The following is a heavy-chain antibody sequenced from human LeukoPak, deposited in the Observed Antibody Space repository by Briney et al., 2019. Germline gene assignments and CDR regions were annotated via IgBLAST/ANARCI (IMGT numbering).Heavy chain of an antibody. Sequence: PSETLSLTCTVSGGSISSYYGSWIRQPAGKGLEWIGRIYTSGSTNYNRSLKSRVTMSVDTSKNQFSLKLSSVTAADTAVYYCARDRITMIVVGEENAFDIWGQGTMVTVSS. CDR2: IYTSGST. D-gene: IGHD3-22*01. J-gene: IGHJ3*02. V-gene: IGHV4-4*07. CDR1: GGSISSYY. CDR3: ARDRITMIVVGEENAFDI.